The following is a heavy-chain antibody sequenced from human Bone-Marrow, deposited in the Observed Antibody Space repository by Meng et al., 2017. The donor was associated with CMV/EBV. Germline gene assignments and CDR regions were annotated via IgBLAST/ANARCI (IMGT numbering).Heavy chain of an antibody. D-gene: IGHD4-11*01. CDR1: GFTFSTYA. CDR3: ARDATLTTSDV. Sequence: GESLKISCAASGFTFSTYAMSWVRQAPGKGLEWVSDISSSGGSTYYADPVKGRFTISRDNSKNTLYLQMNSLRAEDTAVYYCARDATLTTSDVWGQGTTVTVSS. J-gene: IGHJ6*02. V-gene: IGHV3-23*01. CDR2: ISSSGGST.